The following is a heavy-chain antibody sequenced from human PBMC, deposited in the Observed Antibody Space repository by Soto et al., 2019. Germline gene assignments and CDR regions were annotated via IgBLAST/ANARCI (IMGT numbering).Heavy chain of an antibody. Sequence: PGGSLRLSCAASGFTFSSYAMSWVRQAPGKGLEWVSAISGSSVNTYYAASVKGRFTISRDNSKNTLFLQMNGLRAEDTAVYYCTKEDPEPRSNWGQGTLVTVSS. J-gene: IGHJ4*02. V-gene: IGHV3-23*01. CDR3: TKEDPEPRSN. CDR2: ISGSSVNT. CDR1: GFTFSSYA. D-gene: IGHD1-1*01.